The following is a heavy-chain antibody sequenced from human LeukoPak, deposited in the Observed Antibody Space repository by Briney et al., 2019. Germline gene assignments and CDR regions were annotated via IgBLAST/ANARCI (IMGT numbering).Heavy chain of an antibody. J-gene: IGHJ4*02. V-gene: IGHV4-59*01. CDR1: GGSMSDYF. CDR3: ARDPRDTSMVWDY. CDR2: IYYSGNT. D-gene: IGHD5-18*01. Sequence: SETLSLTCTVSGGSMSDYFWSWIRQPPGKGREWVGYIYYSGNTNYNPSLKSRVTISVDTSKNQFSLKMRSVTAADTAVYYCARDPRDTSMVWDYWGQGTLVTVSS.